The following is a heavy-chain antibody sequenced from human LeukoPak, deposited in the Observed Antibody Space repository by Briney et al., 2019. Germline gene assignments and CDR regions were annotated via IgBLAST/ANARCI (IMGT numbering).Heavy chain of an antibody. J-gene: IGHJ3*02. CDR2: INHSGST. V-gene: IGHV4-34*01. CDR3: ARTRIYPRTRSSSYDFWSGPSDAFDI. CDR1: GGSFSGYY. D-gene: IGHD3-3*01. Sequence: PSETLSLTCAVYGGSFSGYYWSWIRQPPGKGLGWIGEINHSGSTNYNPSLKSRVTISVDTSKNQFSLKLSSVTAADTAVYYCARTRIYPRTRSSSYDFWSGPSDAFDIWGQGTMVTVSS.